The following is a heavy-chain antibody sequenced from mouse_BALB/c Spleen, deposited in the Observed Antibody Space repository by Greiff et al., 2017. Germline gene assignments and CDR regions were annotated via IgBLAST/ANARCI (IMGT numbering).Heavy chain of an antibody. CDR3: ARGLRGLDY. D-gene: IGHD1-1*01. CDR1: GFTFSSYA. Sequence: EVHLVESGGGLVKPGGSLKLSCAASGFTFSSYAMSWVRQTPEKRLEWVASISSGGSTYYPDSVKGRFTISRDNARNILYLQMSSLRSEDTAMYYCARGLRGLDYWGQGTTLTVSS. CDR2: ISSGGST. V-gene: IGHV5-6-5*01. J-gene: IGHJ2*01.